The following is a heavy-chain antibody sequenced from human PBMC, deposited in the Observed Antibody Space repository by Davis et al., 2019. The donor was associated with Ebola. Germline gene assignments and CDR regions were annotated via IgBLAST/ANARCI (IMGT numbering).Heavy chain of an antibody. D-gene: IGHD6-13*01. CDR3: ARRGTSSWYAGWFDP. Sequence: SETLSLTCTVPGGPISSYYWSWIRQPPGKGLEWIGYIYYSGSTNYNPSLKSRVTISVDTSKNQFSLKLSSVTAADPAMYYCARRGTSSWYAGWFDPWGQGTLGTVSS. CDR1: GGPISSYY. CDR2: IYYSGST. V-gene: IGHV4-59*08. J-gene: IGHJ5*02.